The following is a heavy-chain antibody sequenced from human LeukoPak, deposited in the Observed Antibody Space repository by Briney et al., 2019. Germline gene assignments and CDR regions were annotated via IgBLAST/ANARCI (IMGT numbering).Heavy chain of an antibody. J-gene: IGHJ4*02. CDR2: IYYSGSS. CDR3: AREQGSGSYNY. Sequence: AETLSLTCTASGCSISSYSWSWIRQPPGKGLEWIGYIYYSGSSTYNPSLKSRVTISVDTSKNQSSLKLSSVTAADTAVYYCAREQGSGSYNYWGQGTLVTVSS. V-gene: IGHV4-59*01. CDR1: GCSISSYS. D-gene: IGHD3-10*01.